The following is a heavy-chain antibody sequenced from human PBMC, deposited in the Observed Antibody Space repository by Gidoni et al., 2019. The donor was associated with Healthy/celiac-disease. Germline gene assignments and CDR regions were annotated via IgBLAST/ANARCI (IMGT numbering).Heavy chain of an antibody. Sequence: QVQLVQSGAEVKKPGSSVKVSCKASGGTFSSSAISWVRQAPGQGLEWMGGIIPIFGTANYAQKFQGRVTITADESTSTAYMELSSLRSEDTAVYYCARGPPITIFGVVSPFDYWGQGTLVTVSS. D-gene: IGHD3-3*01. CDR1: GGTFSSSA. CDR3: ARGPPITIFGVVSPFDY. CDR2: IIPIFGTA. J-gene: IGHJ4*02. V-gene: IGHV1-69*01.